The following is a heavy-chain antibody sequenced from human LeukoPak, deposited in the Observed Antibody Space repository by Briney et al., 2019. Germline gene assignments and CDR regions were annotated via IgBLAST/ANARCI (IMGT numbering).Heavy chain of an antibody. CDR3: ARDWTRPGTVTLDY. V-gene: IGHV3-48*03. J-gene: IGHJ4*02. D-gene: IGHD4-17*01. CDR2: ISSSGSTI. Sequence: GGSLRLSCAASGFTFSSYEMNWARQAPGKGLEWVSKISSSGSTIYYADSVKGRFTISRDNAKNSLNLQMNSLRAEDTAVYYCARDWTRPGTVTLDYWGQGTLVTVSS. CDR1: GFTFSSYE.